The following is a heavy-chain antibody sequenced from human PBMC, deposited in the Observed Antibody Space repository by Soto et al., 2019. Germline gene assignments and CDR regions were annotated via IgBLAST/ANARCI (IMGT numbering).Heavy chain of an antibody. V-gene: IGHV3-72*01. CDR2: TRNKANSYTT. Sequence: PGGSLRLSCAASGFTFSDHYMDWVRQAPGKGLEWVGRTRNKANSYTTEYAASVKGRFTISRDDSKNSLYLQMNSLKTEDTAVYYCASVAEGEAFDIWGQGTTVTVSS. D-gene: IGHD1-26*01. CDR3: ASVAEGEAFDI. CDR1: GFTFSDHY. J-gene: IGHJ6*02.